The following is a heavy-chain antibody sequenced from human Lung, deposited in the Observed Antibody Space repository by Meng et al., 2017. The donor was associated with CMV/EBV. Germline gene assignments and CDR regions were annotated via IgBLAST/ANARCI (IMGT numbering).Heavy chain of an antibody. CDR2: IYYSGST. D-gene: IGHD3-10*01. CDR1: GGSISSSSYY. CDR3: ARHWWFGKFTNNWFDP. V-gene: IGHV4-39*01. J-gene: IGHJ5*02. Sequence: SXTXSLXCTVPGGSISSSSYYWGWIRQPPGKGLEWIGSIYYSGSTYYNPSLKSRVTISVDTSKNQFSLKLSSVTAANTAVYYCARHWWFGKFTNNWFDPWXQGTXVT.